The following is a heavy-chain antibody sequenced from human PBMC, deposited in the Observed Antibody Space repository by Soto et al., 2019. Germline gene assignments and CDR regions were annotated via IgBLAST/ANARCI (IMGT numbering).Heavy chain of an antibody. J-gene: IGHJ5*02. CDR1: GGTFSSHG. D-gene: IGHD1-26*01. V-gene: IGHV1-69*13. Sequence: SVKVSCKASGGTFSSHGISWVRQAPGHRLEWRGGIIPIFGTANYAQKFQGSVTITADESTSTAYMELRSLKSEDTAVYYCARESWSGGYFDSFDPWGQGTLATVSS. CDR2: IIPIFGTA. CDR3: ARESWSGGYFDSFDP.